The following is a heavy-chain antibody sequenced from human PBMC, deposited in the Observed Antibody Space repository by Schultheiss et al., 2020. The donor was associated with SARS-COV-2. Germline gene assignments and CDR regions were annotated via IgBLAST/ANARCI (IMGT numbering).Heavy chain of an antibody. CDR1: GFTFSSYG. CDR3: ARDLRLERLLDY. V-gene: IGHV3-64*04. CDR2: ISSNGGST. J-gene: IGHJ4*02. Sequence: GGSLRLSCAASGFTFSSYGMHWVRQAPGKGLEYVSAISSNGGSTYYADSVKGRFTISRDNSKNTLYLQMNSLRAEDTAVYYCARDLRLERLLDYWGQGTLVTVSS. D-gene: IGHD1-1*01.